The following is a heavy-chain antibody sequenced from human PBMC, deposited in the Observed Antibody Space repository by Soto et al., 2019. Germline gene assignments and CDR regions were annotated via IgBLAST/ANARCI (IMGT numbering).Heavy chain of an antibody. Sequence: PSETLSLTCIVSGGSISSGDYYWSWIRQPPGKGLEWIGYIYYSGSTYYNPSLKSRVTISVDTSKNQFSLKLSSVTAADTAVYYCARAVYYYDISGYDYWGYVTLVTVSS. D-gene: IGHD3-22*01. CDR3: ARAVYYYDISGYDY. J-gene: IGHJ4*01. CDR1: GGSISSGDYY. CDR2: IYYSGST. V-gene: IGHV4-30-4*01.